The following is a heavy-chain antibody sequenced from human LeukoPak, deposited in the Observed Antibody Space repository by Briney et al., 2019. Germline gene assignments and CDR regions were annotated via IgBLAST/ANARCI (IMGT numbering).Heavy chain of an antibody. J-gene: IGHJ4*02. CDR1: GYSISSGYY. V-gene: IGHV4-38-2*02. Sequence: PSETLSLTCTVSGYSISSGYYWGWIRQPPGKGLEWIGSIYHSGSTYYNPSLKSRVTISVDTSKNQFSLKLSSVTAADTAVYYCARTGFTYYYDSSGYFHFDYWGQGTLVTVSS. CDR2: IYHSGST. CDR3: ARTGFTYYYDSSGYFHFDY. D-gene: IGHD3-22*01.